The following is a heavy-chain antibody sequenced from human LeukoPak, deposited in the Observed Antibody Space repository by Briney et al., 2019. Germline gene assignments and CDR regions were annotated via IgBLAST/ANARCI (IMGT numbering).Heavy chain of an antibody. CDR2: IYPGCSDT. D-gene: IGHD2-15*01. CDR1: GYSFTSYW. CDR3: ARPAVSCSGGSCEPAIFDY. J-gene: IGHJ4*02. V-gene: IGHV5-51*01. Sequence: GESLKISCKGSGYSFTSYWIGWVRQMPGKGLEWMGIIYPGCSDTRYSPSFQGQVTISADKSISTAYLQWSRLKASDTAMYYCARPAVSCSGGSCEPAIFDYWGQGTLVTVSS.